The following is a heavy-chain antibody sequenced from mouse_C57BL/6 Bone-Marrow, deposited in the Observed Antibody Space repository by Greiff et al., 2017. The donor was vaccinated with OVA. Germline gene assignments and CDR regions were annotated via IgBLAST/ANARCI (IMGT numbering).Heavy chain of an antibody. D-gene: IGHD1-1*01. J-gene: IGHJ4*01. CDR1: GFNIKNTY. V-gene: IGHV14-3*01. CDR2: IDPGNDNT. Sequence: EVKLVESVAELVRPGASVKLSCTASGFNIKNTYMHWVKQRPEQGLEWIGRIDPGNDNTKYAQKFQGKATMTADTSSNTAYLQPSSLSAEDTAVYCCARGNFGSSFYAMDYWGQGTSVTVSS. CDR3: ARGNFGSSFYAMDY.